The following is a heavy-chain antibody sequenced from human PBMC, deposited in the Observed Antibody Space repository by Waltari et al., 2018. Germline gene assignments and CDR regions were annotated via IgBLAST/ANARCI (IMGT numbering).Heavy chain of an antibody. D-gene: IGHD6-13*01. Sequence: QVQLVQSGAEVKQPGSSVTVSCKASGGTFSSYAISWVRQAPGQGLEWMGRIIPICGTANYAQKFQGRVTITADKSTSTAYMELSSLRSEDTAVYYCARDFQQLVHRVWYFDLWGRGTLVTVSS. CDR3: ARDFQQLVHRVWYFDL. CDR2: IIPICGTA. J-gene: IGHJ2*01. CDR1: GGTFSSYA. V-gene: IGHV1-69*08.